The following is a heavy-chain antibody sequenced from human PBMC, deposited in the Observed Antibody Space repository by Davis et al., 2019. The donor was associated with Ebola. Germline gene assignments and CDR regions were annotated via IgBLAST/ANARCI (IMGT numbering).Heavy chain of an antibody. J-gene: IGHJ6*02. V-gene: IGHV3-33*01. CDR3: ARGPSVVVVAATRYYYYYGMDV. CDR2: IWYDGSNK. Sequence: GESLKISCAASGFTFSSYGMHWVRQAPGKGLEWVAVIWYDGSNKYYADSVKGRFTISRDNSKNTLYLQMNSLRAEDTAVYYCARGPSVVVVAATRYYYYYGMDVWGQGTTVTVSS. D-gene: IGHD2-15*01. CDR1: GFTFSSYG.